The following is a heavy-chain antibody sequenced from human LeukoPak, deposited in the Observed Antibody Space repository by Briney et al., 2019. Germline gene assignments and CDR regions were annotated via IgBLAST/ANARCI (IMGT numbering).Heavy chain of an antibody. D-gene: IGHD3-16*02. CDR1: GGSISSSTYY. J-gene: IGHJ4*02. CDR3: ARHHYDYVWGTYHLGSFDY. Sequence: SETLSLTCTVSGGSISSSTYYWGWIRQPPGKGLEWIGSIYYSGSTYYNPSLKSRVTISVDTSKNQFSLKLSSVTAADTAVYYCARHHYDYVWGTYHLGSFDYWGQGTLVTVSS. V-gene: IGHV4-39*01. CDR2: IYYSGST.